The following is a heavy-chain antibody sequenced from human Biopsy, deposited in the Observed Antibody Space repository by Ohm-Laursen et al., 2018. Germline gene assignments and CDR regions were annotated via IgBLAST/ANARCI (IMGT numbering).Heavy chain of an antibody. CDR1: GKTFSDYQ. D-gene: IGHD2-15*01. V-gene: IGHV4-34*08. CDR2: INRAGTT. Sequence: SETLSLTCAVFGKTFSDYQWSWIRQPPGKGLEWIGQINRAGTTNYNPSLKSRVSISADASKYEFFLRLTSVTAADTAVYLCGNEVHGRDYWGLGAQVTVSS. J-gene: IGHJ4*02. CDR3: GNEVHGRDY.